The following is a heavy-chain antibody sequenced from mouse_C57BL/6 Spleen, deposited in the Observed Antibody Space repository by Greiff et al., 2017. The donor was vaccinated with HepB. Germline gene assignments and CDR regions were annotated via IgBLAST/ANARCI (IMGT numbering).Heavy chain of an antibody. D-gene: IGHD1-2*01. V-gene: IGHV1-82*01. CDR1: GYAFSSSW. J-gene: IGHJ3*01. CDR2: IYPGDGDT. CDR3: ARGTLPFAY. Sequence: QVQLQQSGPELVKPGASVKISCKASGYAFSSSWMNWVKQRPGKGLEWIGRIYPGDGDTNYNGKFKGKATLTADKSSSTAYMQLSSLTSEDSAVYFCARGTLPFAYWGQGTLVTVSA.